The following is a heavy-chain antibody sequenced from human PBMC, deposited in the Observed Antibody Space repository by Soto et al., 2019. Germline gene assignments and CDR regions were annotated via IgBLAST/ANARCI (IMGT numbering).Heavy chain of an antibody. CDR3: IKEARGHSYARL. CDR2: ISDSGVNT. D-gene: IGHD3-16*01. Sequence: GGSLIIACAASGFLSSNYAMYWVRQAPGTGLELVSGISDSGVNTYYADSVKGRFTISRDNSKNALYLEMKSLRAGDTAVYYCIKEARGHSYARLWGRGTPVTVSS. V-gene: IGHV3-23*01. J-gene: IGHJ4*02. CDR1: GFLSSNYA.